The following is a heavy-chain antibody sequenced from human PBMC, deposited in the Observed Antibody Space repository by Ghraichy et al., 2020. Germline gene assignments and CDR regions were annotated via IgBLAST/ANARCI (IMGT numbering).Heavy chain of an antibody. CDR2: ISSYTGNT. CDR1: GYSFSNYD. V-gene: IGHV1-18*01. D-gene: IGHD3-3*02. Sequence: ASVKVSCRTSGYSFSNYDISWVRQAPGHRLEWMGWISSYTGNTEFSQRFQGRLILTTDTSSNTAYMELMNLRSDDTAVYYCATESFPWGQGTLVTVSS. J-gene: IGHJ4*02. CDR3: ATESFP.